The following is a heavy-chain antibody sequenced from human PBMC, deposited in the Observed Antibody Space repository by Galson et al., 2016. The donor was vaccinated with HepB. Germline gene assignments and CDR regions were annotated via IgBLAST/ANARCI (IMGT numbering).Heavy chain of an antibody. D-gene: IGHD6-6*01. CDR3: ARELVRSAFDL. V-gene: IGHV3-48*02. Sequence: SLRLSCAGFGFTFSRSGLNWVRQAPGKGLQWISYISSSISTIYYADSVKGRFTISRDNAKNSVYLQMNRLRDDDTGVYYCARELVRSAFDLWGQGTLVTVSS. J-gene: IGHJ3*01. CDR1: GFTFSRSG. CDR2: ISSSISTI.